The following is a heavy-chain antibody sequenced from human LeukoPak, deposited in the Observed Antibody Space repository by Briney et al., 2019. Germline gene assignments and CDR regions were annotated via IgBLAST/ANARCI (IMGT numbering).Heavy chain of an antibody. Sequence: SETLSLTCTVSGGSISSTSYYWGWIRQPPGKGLEWIGSISYSGGTYYNPSPKSRVTISVDTSTNQFSLRLTSVTAADTAVYYCARAGYSSSLYYFDYWGQGTLGTVSS. CDR1: GGSISSTSYY. CDR3: ARAGYSSSLYYFDY. D-gene: IGHD6-13*01. CDR2: ISYSGGT. V-gene: IGHV4-39*07. J-gene: IGHJ4*02.